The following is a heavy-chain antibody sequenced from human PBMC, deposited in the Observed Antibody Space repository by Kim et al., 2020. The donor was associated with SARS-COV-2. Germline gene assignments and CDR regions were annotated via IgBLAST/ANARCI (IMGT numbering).Heavy chain of an antibody. CDR3: ARDLGGSWSLNWFDP. CDR2: ISSSSSYI. CDR1: GFTFSSYS. V-gene: IGHV3-21*01. J-gene: IGHJ5*02. D-gene: IGHD3-10*01. Sequence: GGSLRLSCAASGFTFSSYSMNWVRQAPGKGLEWVSSISSSSSYIYYADSVKGRFTISRDNAKNSLYLQMNSLRAEDTAVYYCARDLGGSWSLNWFDPWGQGTLVTVPS.